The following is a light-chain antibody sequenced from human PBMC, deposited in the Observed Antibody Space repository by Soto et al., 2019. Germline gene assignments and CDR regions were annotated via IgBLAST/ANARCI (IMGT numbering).Light chain of an antibody. V-gene: IGKV3-11*01. Sequence: EIVLTQSPATRSLSPGERATLSCMASQSVSRYLAWYQHKVGQAPRLLIYDASSRATGIPARFSGSGSGTDFTLTISSLEPEDFAVYYCHQRSNWPWTFGQGTKVDIK. CDR2: DAS. J-gene: IGKJ1*01. CDR1: QSVSRY. CDR3: HQRSNWPWT.